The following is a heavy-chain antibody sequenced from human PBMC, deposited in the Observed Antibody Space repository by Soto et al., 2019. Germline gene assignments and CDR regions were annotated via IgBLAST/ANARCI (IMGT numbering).Heavy chain of an antibody. D-gene: IGHD3-22*01. V-gene: IGHV1-18*01. CDR2: ISAYNGNT. CDR3: ARDSRITMIVVVNYYYYGMDV. J-gene: IGHJ6*02. Sequence: VASVKVSCKASGYTFTSYGISWVRQAPGQGLEWMGWISAYNGNTNYAQKLQGRVTMTTDTSTSTAYMELRSLRSDDTAVYYCARDSRITMIVVVNYYYYGMDVWGQGTTVTVSS. CDR1: GYTFTSYG.